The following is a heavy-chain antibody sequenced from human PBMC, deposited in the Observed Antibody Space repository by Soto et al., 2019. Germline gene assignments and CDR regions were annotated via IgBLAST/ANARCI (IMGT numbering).Heavy chain of an antibody. Sequence: GGSLRLSCAASGFTFSSYSMNWVRQAPGKGLEWVSSISSSSSYIYYADSVRGRFTISRDNAKNSLYLQMNSLRAEDTAVYYYASLEVVPAALLWPDYGMDVWGQGTTVTVSS. CDR1: GFTFSSYS. V-gene: IGHV3-21*01. J-gene: IGHJ6*02. CDR2: ISSSSSYI. CDR3: ASLEVVPAALLWPDYGMDV. D-gene: IGHD2-2*01.